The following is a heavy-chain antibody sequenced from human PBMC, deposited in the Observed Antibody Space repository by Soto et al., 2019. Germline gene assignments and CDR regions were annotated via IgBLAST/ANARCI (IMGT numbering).Heavy chain of an antibody. CDR1: SYTFTSYG. Sequence: ASVQVSCKASSYTFTSYGISWVRQAPGQGLEWMGWISAYNGNTNYAQKLQGRVTMTTDTSTSTAYMELRSLRSDDTAVYYCARLSVDLSYDILTGYYHGPFDYWGQGTLVTVPQ. CDR3: ARLSVDLSYDILTGYYHGPFDY. D-gene: IGHD3-9*01. CDR2: ISAYNGNT. J-gene: IGHJ4*02. V-gene: IGHV1-18*01.